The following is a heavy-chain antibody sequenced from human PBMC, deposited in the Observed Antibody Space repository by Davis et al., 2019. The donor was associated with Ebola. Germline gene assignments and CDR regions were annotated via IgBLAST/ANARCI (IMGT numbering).Heavy chain of an antibody. Sequence: GESLKISCAASGFTFSSYWMSWLRHAPGKGLEWVANIKQDGSEKYYVDSVKGRFTISRDNAKNSLYLQMSSLRAEDTVVYYCARGPSTGNSFSYWGQGTLVTVSS. J-gene: IGHJ4*02. CDR2: IKQDGSEK. V-gene: IGHV3-7*01. CDR3: ARGPSTGNSFSY. CDR1: GFTFSSYW.